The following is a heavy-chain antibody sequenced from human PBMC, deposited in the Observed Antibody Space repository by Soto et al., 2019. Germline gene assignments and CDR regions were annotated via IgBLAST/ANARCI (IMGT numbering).Heavy chain of an antibody. CDR3: ARDGASQMWRRWYFDL. D-gene: IGHD2-21*01. V-gene: IGHV3-30-3*01. CDR2: VSHDGNNQ. CDR1: GFTFSNYA. J-gene: IGHJ2*01. Sequence: QVQLVESGGGVVQPGRSLRLSCAVSGFTFSNYAMHWVRQAPGKGLEGVAIVSHDGNNQYYADSAKGRFTISRDNSENTLYLQMNSLRTEDTAVFYCARDGASQMWRRWYFDLWGRGTLVTVSS.